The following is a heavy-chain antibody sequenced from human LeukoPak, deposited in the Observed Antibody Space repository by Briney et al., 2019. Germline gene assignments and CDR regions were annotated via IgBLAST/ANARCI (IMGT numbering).Heavy chain of an antibody. D-gene: IGHD1-26*01. V-gene: IGHV3-23*01. Sequence: GGSLRLSCAASGFSFSSNSMSWVRQAPGKGLEWVSAISGSGGRSFYADSVKGRFTISRDNSKNMVYLEMNSLRVEDTAVYYCGKDSYVGVNWFDPRGQGTLVTVSS. CDR2: ISGSGGRS. CDR1: GFSFSSNS. J-gene: IGHJ5*02. CDR3: GKDSYVGVNWFDP.